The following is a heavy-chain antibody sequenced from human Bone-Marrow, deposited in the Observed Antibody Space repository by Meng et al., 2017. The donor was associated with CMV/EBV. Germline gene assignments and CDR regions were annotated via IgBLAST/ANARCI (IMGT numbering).Heavy chain of an antibody. V-gene: IGHV4-31*03. CDR1: GGSIRSGGHY. Sequence: CTVSGGSIRSGGHYWSWIRQHPGKGLEWFGYIYYSGDTYYNPSLKSRVPTSLEMSKNQFSLKLSSVTAADTAVYYCASMHGSGSYPRNWGQGTLVTVSS. J-gene: IGHJ4*02. D-gene: IGHD3-10*01. CDR2: IYYSGDT. CDR3: ASMHGSGSYPRN.